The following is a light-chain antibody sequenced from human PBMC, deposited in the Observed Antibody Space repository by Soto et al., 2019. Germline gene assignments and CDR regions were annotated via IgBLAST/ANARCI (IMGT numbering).Light chain of an antibody. Sequence: QSVLTQPPSASETPGQTVPISCSGSNSNIASNTVNWYQHLPGTAPKLLIYYNNQRPSGVPDRFSGSKSGTSASLAISGIQSEDESDYYCAAWDDTLKRYVFGTGTKVTVL. CDR2: YNN. J-gene: IGLJ1*01. CDR1: NSNIASNT. CDR3: AAWDDTLKRYV. V-gene: IGLV1-44*01.